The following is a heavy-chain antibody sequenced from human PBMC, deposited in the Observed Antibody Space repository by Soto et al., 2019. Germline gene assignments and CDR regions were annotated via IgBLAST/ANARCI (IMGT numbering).Heavy chain of an antibody. D-gene: IGHD2-2*01. Sequence: SCPTLVNPTQTLTLTCTFSGFSLSTSGVGVGWIRQPPGKALEWLALIYWNDDKRYSPSLKSRLTITKDTSKNQVVLTMTNMDPVDTATYYCAHRPPEDCSSTSCYFFGPNWFDPWGQGTMVTVSS. CDR1: GFSLSTSGVG. CDR3: AHRPPEDCSSTSCYFFGPNWFDP. J-gene: IGHJ5*02. V-gene: IGHV2-5*01. CDR2: IYWNDDK.